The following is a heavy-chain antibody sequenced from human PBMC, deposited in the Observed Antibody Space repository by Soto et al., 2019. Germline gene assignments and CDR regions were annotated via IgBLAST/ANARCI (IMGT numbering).Heavy chain of an antibody. Sequence: QVQLVQSGAEVKKPGASVKVSCKASGYTFSSNGISWVRQAPGQGLEWMGWINPYNGNTNSAQKLQGRVTLTTDTSTSTAYMELRSLRSDDTAVYYCARFPAVLLWSGEFQAFDIWRQGTMVTVSS. V-gene: IGHV1-18*01. D-gene: IGHD3-10*01. CDR2: INPYNGNT. CDR3: ARFPAVLLWSGEFQAFDI. J-gene: IGHJ3*02. CDR1: GYTFSSNG.